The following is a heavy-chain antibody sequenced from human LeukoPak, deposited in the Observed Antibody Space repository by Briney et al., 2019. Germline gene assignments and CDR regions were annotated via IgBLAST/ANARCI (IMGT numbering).Heavy chain of an antibody. CDR3: ARHSGPYSSSWFDY. Sequence: SETLSLTCTVSGGSISSSSFYWGWIRQPPGKGLEWIGSIYYSGSTYYNPSLKSRVTISVDTSKNQFSLKLSSVTATDTAVYYCARHSGPYSSSWFDYWGQGTLVTVSS. CDR2: IYYSGST. D-gene: IGHD6-13*01. V-gene: IGHV4-39*01. J-gene: IGHJ5*01. CDR1: GGSISSSSFY.